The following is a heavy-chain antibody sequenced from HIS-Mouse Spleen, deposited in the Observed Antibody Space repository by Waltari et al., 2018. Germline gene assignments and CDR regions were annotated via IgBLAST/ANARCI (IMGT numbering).Heavy chain of an antibody. D-gene: IGHD7-27*01. CDR3: ARTGGDYFDY. V-gene: IGHV1-2*02. J-gene: IGHJ4*02. Sequence: QVQLVQSGAEGKKPGASVKASCKASGYPFTGYYLPRVRQAPGQGLEWMGWINPNSGGTNYAQKFQGRVTMTRDTSISTAYMELSRLRSDDTAVYYCARTGGDYFDYWGQGTLVTVSS. CDR2: INPNSGGT. CDR1: GYPFTGYY.